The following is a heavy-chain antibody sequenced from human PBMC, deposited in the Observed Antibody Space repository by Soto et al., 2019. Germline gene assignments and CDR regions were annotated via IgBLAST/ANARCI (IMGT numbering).Heavy chain of an antibody. CDR1: GFTFGDYA. CDR2: TTSKAYGGTT. CDR3: SRVPPNNRGAPLDY. J-gene: IGHJ4*02. D-gene: IGHD3-10*01. Sequence: GGSLRLSCTASGFTFGDYAMIWFRQAPGKGLEWVGFTTSKAYGGTTEYAATVKGRFTISRDDSKSIAYLQMNSLKTDDTAVYYCSRVPPNNRGAPLDYWGQGTLVTVSS. V-gene: IGHV3-49*03.